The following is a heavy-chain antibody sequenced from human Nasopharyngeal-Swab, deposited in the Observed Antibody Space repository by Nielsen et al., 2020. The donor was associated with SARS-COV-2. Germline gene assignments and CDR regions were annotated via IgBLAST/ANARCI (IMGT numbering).Heavy chain of an antibody. Sequence: WVRQAPGQGLEWMGIINPSGGSTSYAQKFQGRVTMTRDTSTSTVYMELSSLRSEDTAVYYCARGAYYGSGSYFHYYYGMDVFFQVPPVTVSS. J-gene: IGHJ6*02. CDR3: ARGAYYGSGSYFHYYYGMDV. D-gene: IGHD3-10*01. CDR2: INPSGGST. V-gene: IGHV1-46*01.